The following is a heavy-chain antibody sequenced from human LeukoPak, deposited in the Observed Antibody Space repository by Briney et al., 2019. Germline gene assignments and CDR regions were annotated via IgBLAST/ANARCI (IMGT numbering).Heavy chain of an antibody. CDR1: GGSVSSGTYY. CDR2: IYYSVST. D-gene: IGHD3-10*01. Sequence: SETLSLTCTVSGGSVSSGTYYWSRIRQPPGKGLEWIGYIYYSVSTNYNPSLKSRVTISVDTSKNQFSLKLSSVTAADTAVYYCAREGLATMVRGVIPYWGQGTLVTVSS. CDR3: AREGLATMVRGVIPY. J-gene: IGHJ4*02. V-gene: IGHV4-61*01.